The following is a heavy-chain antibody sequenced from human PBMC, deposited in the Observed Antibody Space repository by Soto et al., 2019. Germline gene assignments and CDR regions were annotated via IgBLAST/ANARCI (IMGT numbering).Heavy chain of an antibody. J-gene: IGHJ4*02. CDR1: GGSISSSTYY. V-gene: IGHV4-39*01. D-gene: IGHD4-17*01. CDR3: ASLSGDSVSY. CDR2: IYYSGST. Sequence: QLQLQESGPGLVKPSETLSLTCTVSGGSISSSTYYWGWIRQSPGKGLEWIGSIYYSGSTYYNPSLRRRVPIAGDPSQDQFSLKLRSVTAADTAVYYCASLSGDSVSYWGQGTLVPVSS.